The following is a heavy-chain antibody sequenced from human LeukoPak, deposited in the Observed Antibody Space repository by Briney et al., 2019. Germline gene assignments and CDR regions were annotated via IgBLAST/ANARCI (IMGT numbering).Heavy chain of an antibody. CDR3: ATGPYYYDSSGYHNWFDP. CDR2: FDPEDGET. CDR1: GYTLTELS. J-gene: IGHJ5*02. V-gene: IGHV1-24*01. Sequence: ASVKVSCKVSGYTLTELSMHWVRQAPGKGLEWMGGFDPEDGETIYAQKFQGRVTMTEDTSTDTAYMELSSLRSEDTAVCYCATGPYYYDSSGYHNWFDPWGQGTLVTVSS. D-gene: IGHD3-22*01.